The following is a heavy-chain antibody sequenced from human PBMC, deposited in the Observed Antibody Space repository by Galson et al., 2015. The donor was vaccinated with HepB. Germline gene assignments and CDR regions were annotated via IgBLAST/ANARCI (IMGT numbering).Heavy chain of an antibody. Sequence: SLRLSCAASGFGFASYAMHWVRQAPGKGLEWVAFISYEGTNQYYGDSVRGRFTISRDDSDYTLYLQMNSLRPEDTAVYFCASAGKGTGWYSSDYWGQGTLVTVSA. D-gene: IGHD1-1*01. CDR2: ISYEGTNQ. J-gene: IGHJ4*02. CDR1: GFGFASYA. V-gene: IGHV3-30*03. CDR3: ASAGKGTGWYSSDY.